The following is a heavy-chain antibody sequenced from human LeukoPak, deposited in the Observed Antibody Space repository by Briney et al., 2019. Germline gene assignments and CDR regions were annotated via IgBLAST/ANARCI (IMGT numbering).Heavy chain of an antibody. D-gene: IGHD6-13*01. CDR3: ARRRIAAAGTFDP. V-gene: IGHV1-2*02. Sequence: ASVKLSCKASGYTFTGYYMHWVRQAPGQGLELMGWINPNSGGTTYAQKFQGRVTMTRDTSISTAYMELSRLRSDDTAVYYCARRRIAAAGTFDPWGQGTLVSVSS. CDR2: INPNSGGT. CDR1: GYTFTGYY. J-gene: IGHJ5*02.